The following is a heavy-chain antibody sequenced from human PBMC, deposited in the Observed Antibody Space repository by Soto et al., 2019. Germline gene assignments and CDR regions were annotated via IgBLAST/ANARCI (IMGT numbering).Heavy chain of an antibody. Sequence: PSETLSLTCTVSGGSISSSTYYWGWIRQPPGKGMEWIGSIYYSGSTYYNPSLKSRVTISVDTSKNQFSLKLSSVTAADTVLYYCARHPDYGDYYYYGMDVWGQGTTVTVSS. CDR2: IYYSGST. CDR3: ARHPDYGDYYYYGMDV. V-gene: IGHV4-39*01. CDR1: GGSISSSTYY. J-gene: IGHJ6*02. D-gene: IGHD4-17*01.